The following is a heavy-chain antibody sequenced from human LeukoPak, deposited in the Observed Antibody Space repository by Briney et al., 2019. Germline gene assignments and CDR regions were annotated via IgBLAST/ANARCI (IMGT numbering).Heavy chain of an antibody. V-gene: IGHV1-46*01. J-gene: IGHJ4*02. CDR3: ARLRGYYYDSSGYYYDDY. D-gene: IGHD3-22*01. Sequence: ASVKVSCKASGYTFTSYYMHWVRQAPGQGLEWMGIINPSGGSTSYAQKFQGRVTTTRDMSTSTVYMELSSLRSEDTAVYYCARLRGYYYDSSGYYYDDYWGQGTLVTVSS. CDR2: INPSGGST. CDR1: GYTFTSYY.